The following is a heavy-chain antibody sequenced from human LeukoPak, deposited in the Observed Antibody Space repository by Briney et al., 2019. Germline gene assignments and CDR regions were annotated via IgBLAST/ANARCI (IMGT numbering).Heavy chain of an antibody. Sequence: SETLSLTRAVYGGSFSGYYWSWIRQPPGKGLEWIGEINHSGSTNYNPSLKSRVTISVDTSKNQFSLKLSSVTAADTAVYYCARGGIAAAGTLDYWGQGTLVTVSS. D-gene: IGHD6-13*01. J-gene: IGHJ4*02. CDR2: INHSGST. CDR3: ARGGIAAAGTLDY. V-gene: IGHV4-34*01. CDR1: GGSFSGYY.